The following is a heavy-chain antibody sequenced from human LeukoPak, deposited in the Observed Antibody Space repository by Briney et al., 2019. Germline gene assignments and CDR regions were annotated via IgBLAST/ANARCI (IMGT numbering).Heavy chain of an antibody. D-gene: IGHD4-11*01. CDR1: GFTFSSYS. J-gene: IGHJ4*02. Sequence: GGSLRLSCAASGFTFSSYSMNWVRQAPGKGLEWVSCISSSSSTIYYADSVKGRFTISRDDAKNSLYLQMNSLRAEDTAVYYCAREAPQYYFDYWGQGTLVTVSS. CDR3: AREAPQYYFDY. CDR2: ISSSSSTI. V-gene: IGHV3-48*04.